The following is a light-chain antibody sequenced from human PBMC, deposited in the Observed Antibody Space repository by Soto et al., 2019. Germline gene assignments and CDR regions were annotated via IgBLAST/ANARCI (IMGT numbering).Light chain of an antibody. J-gene: IGLJ1*01. CDR2: QDI. CDR1: KLGDKD. Sequence: SYELTQPPSVSVSPGQTASITCSGDKLGDKDVCWYQQKPGQSPVLVIYQDIKRPSGIPERFSGSNSGNTATLTISETQAMDEADYYCQAWDSNTGVFGTGTKLTVL. V-gene: IGLV3-1*01. CDR3: QAWDSNTGV.